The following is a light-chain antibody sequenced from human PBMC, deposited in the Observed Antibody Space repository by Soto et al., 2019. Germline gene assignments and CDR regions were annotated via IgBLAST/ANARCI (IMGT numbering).Light chain of an antibody. V-gene: IGKV3-20*01. CDR3: QQYSSSPLT. Sequence: EIVLTQSPGTLSLSPGERATLSCRASQSVRSSHLAWYQQKPGQAPRLLVYGVSIRATGIPDKFSGSGSGTAFTLTISRLEPEDFAVYHCQQYSSSPLTFGGGTKGEIK. J-gene: IGKJ4*01. CDR1: QSVRSSH. CDR2: GVS.